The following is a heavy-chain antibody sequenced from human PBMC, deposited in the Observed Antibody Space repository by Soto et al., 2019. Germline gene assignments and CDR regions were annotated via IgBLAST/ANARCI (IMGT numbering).Heavy chain of an antibody. D-gene: IGHD2-15*01. Sequence: PGGSLRLSCAASGFTFSSYSMNWVRQAPGKGLEWVSSISSSSSYIYYADSVKGRFTISRDNAKNSLYLQMNSLRAEDTAVYYCATLSLEWGYCSGGSCSPIDYWGQGTLVTVSS. CDR3: ATLSLEWGYCSGGSCSPIDY. CDR2: ISSSSSYI. CDR1: GFTFSSYS. J-gene: IGHJ4*02. V-gene: IGHV3-21*01.